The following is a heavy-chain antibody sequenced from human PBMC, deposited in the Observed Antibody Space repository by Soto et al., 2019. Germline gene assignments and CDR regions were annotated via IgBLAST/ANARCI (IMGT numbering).Heavy chain of an antibody. CDR2: IYYSGVT. D-gene: IGHD6-19*01. J-gene: IGHJ4*02. Sequence: QVQLQESGPGLVKPSETLSLTCTVSGGSISDYYWSWLRQPPGKGLEWIGYIYYSGVTNYYPSRKRRVTMSVERSTNQFSLTMDSVTGADKAVYYCARDMCQPQRSGWGGFDYWGPGFLVTVSS. CDR1: GGSISDYY. V-gene: IGHV4-59*01. CDR3: ARDMCQPQRSGWGGFDY.